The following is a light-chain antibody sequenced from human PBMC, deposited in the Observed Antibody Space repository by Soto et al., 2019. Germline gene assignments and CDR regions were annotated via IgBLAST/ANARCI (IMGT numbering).Light chain of an antibody. V-gene: IGLV1-44*01. Sequence: QSVLTQPPSASGTPGQRVTLSCSGSSSNIGFNAVNWYQQLPGTAPKLMIYHVTYRPSGVSNRYSGSKSGNSASLTISGLQADDEADYYCCSLTTSHTYVFGSGTKVTVL. J-gene: IGLJ1*01. CDR1: SSNIGFNA. CDR2: HVT. CDR3: CSLTTSHTYV.